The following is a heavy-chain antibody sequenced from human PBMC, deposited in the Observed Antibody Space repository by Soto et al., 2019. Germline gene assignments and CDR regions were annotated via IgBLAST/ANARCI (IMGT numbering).Heavy chain of an antibody. Sequence: QITLKESGPTLVKPTQTLTLTCTFSGFSLRNSGVGVGWIRQPPGKALEWLALIYWDDDKRYSPSLKSRLTITKDTSKSQVVLTMTNLYPVHTATYYCAQLPTGGFDFDYWGQGTRVTVSS. CDR2: IYWDDDK. D-gene: IGHD4-17*01. J-gene: IGHJ4*02. CDR3: AQLPTGGFDFDY. V-gene: IGHV2-5*02. CDR1: GFSLRNSGVG.